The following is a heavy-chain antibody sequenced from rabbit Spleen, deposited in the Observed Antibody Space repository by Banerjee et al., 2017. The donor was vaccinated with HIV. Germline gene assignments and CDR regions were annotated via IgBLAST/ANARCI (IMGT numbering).Heavy chain of an antibody. V-gene: IGHV1S47*01. J-gene: IGHJ4*01. CDR2: IDPVFGIT. Sequence: EQVEESGGDLVKPEGSLKLSCKASGFDFSDYGMSWVRQAPGKGLEWIGYIDPVFGITYYASWVNGRFTISSHNAQNTLYLQLNSLTAADTATYFCTRDANGGWDLWGQGTLVTVS. CDR1: GFDFSDYG. CDR3: TRDANGGWDL. D-gene: IGHD4-1*01.